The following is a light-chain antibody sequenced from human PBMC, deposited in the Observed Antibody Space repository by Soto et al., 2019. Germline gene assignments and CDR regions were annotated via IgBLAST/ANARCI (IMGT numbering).Light chain of an antibody. CDR2: DAC. CDR3: QQYNSYPIT. V-gene: IGKV1-16*02. CDR1: QGITNF. Sequence: DVHLTQSPSSLSASVGDRGTITCRASQGITNFLAWFQQQPGKAHQSLIYDACTLQSGVPSKFSGSGSGTDFTLTISSLQPEDFATYYCQQYNSYPITCGQGTRLEIK. J-gene: IGKJ5*01.